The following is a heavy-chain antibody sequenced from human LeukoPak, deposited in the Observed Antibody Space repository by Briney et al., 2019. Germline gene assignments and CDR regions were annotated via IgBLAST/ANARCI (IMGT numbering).Heavy chain of an antibody. V-gene: IGHV4-59*01. CDR2: IYYIGST. J-gene: IGHJ3*02. D-gene: IGHD3-22*01. CDR1: RGSISPNY. CDR3: ARLLDYDSSGYPDTFDI. Sequence: SETLSLTCTVSRGSISPNYWTWIRQPPGKGLEWIGYIYYIGSTNYNPSLRSRVTISLDTSRNQFSLRLSSVTAADTAVYYCARLLDYDSSGYPDTFDIWGQGTMVTVSS.